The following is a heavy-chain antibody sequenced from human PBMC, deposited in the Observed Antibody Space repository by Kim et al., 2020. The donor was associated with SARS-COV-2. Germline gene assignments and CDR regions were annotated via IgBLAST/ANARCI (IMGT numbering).Heavy chain of an antibody. Sequence: GGSLRLSCEASGFTFSDNYMSWIRQAPGKGLEWVSHISSHSTDTDYADAVKVRFTISSDNAKKSLYLQMKTLRADDTDAYYCTRGNGRSDYWGQGTLVTV. CDR3: TRGNGRSDY. V-gene: IGHV3-11*05. J-gene: IGHJ4*02. CDR2: ISSHSTDT. D-gene: IGHD2-8*01. CDR1: GFTFSDNY.